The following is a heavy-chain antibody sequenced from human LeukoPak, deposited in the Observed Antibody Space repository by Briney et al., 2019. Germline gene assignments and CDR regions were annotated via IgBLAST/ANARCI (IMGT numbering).Heavy chain of an antibody. Sequence: GGSLRLSCAASGFTFSNYWMTWVRQAPGKGLEWVANIKTDGGEKWYVDSVKGRFTISRDNTKNSLYLQMNSLRAEDTAVYFCARRWAFDYWGQGTLVTVSS. J-gene: IGHJ4*02. CDR1: GFTFSNYW. CDR2: IKTDGGEK. D-gene: IGHD3-16*01. V-gene: IGHV3-7*01. CDR3: ARRWAFDY.